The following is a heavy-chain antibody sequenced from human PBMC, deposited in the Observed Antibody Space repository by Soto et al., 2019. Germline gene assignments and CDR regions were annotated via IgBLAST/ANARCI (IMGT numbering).Heavy chain of an antibody. CDR1: GFTFSSHV. Sequence: EVQLWESGGGLVQPGGSLRLSCAVSGFTFSSHVMSWVRQAPGKGLECVSAISGTGGTYYADSVKGRCTISRENSKNALYLQMNNRRDDDTAVYYCAKDRRGAYCSGGICYAPDYWGQGTLVIVSS. J-gene: IGHJ4*02. CDR2: ISGTGGT. CDR3: AKDRRGAYCSGGICYAPDY. V-gene: IGHV3-23*01. D-gene: IGHD2-15*01.